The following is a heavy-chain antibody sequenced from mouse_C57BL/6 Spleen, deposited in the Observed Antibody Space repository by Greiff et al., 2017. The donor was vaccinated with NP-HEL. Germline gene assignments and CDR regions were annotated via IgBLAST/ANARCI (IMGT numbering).Heavy chain of an antibody. V-gene: IGHV3-6*01. J-gene: IGHJ1*03. D-gene: IGHD2-3*01. CDR3: TRDKGDGYYWYFDV. CDR1: GYSITSGYY. Sequence: EVKLLESGPGLVKPSQSLSLTCSVTGYSITSGYYWNLIRQFPGNKLEWMGYISYDGSNNYNPSLKNRISITRDTSKNQFFLKLNSVTTEDTATEYCTRDKGDGYYWYFDVWGTGTTVTVSS. CDR2: ISYDGSN.